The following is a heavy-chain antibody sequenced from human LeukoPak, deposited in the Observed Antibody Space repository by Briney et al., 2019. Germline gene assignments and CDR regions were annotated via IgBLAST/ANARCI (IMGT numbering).Heavy chain of an antibody. V-gene: IGHV3-23*01. J-gene: IGHJ4*02. Sequence: PGESLRLSCAASGFTFSTYAMSWVRQAPGKGLEWVSGISGSGGSTYYADSVKGRFTISRDNSKNTLYLQMNSLRVEDTAVYYCATSSIAVAGTTYYFDYWGRGTLVTVSS. CDR2: ISGSGGST. CDR3: ATSSIAVAGTTYYFDY. D-gene: IGHD6-19*01. CDR1: GFTFSTYA.